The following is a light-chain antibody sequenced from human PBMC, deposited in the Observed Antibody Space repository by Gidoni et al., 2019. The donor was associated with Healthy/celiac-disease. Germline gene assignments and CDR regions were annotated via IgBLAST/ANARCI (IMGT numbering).Light chain of an antibody. CDR2: GAS. V-gene: IGKV3-20*01. Sequence: IVLTPSPGNLSLSPGERVTLSCRASQSVSSSYLPWYQQKPGQAPRLLIYGASSSPTGLPDRCSGRGSGTDFTLTISRLEPEYFAVYCCQQYGSSPPTFGQGTKVEIK. J-gene: IGKJ1*01. CDR3: QQYGSSPPT. CDR1: QSVSSSY.